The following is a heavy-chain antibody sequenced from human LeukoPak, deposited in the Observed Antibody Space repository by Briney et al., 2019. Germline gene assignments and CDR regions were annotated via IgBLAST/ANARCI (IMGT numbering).Heavy chain of an antibody. Sequence: TGGSLRLSCAASGFTFSSYAMHWVRQAPGKGLEWVAVISYDGSNKYYADSVKGRFTISRDNSKNTLYLQMNSLRAEDTAVYYCARRGTPNAFDLWGQGTMVTVSS. D-gene: IGHD3-16*01. CDR2: ISYDGSNK. J-gene: IGHJ3*01. CDR3: ARRGTPNAFDL. V-gene: IGHV3-30-3*01. CDR1: GFTFSSYA.